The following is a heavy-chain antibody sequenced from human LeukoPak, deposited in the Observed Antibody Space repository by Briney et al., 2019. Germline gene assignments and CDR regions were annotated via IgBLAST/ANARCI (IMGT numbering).Heavy chain of an antibody. CDR3: ARGEHTAIVYFDY. CDR1: GYTFTSSY. Sequence: ASVRGSCTASGYTFTSSYMHWVRQAPGHGVEWRGIINPSGGSTSYAQKFQGRVTMTRDTSTSTVYMELSSLRSEDTAVYYCARGEHTAIVYFDYWGQGTLVTVSS. D-gene: IGHD5-18*01. J-gene: IGHJ4*02. V-gene: IGHV1-46*01. CDR2: INPSGGST.